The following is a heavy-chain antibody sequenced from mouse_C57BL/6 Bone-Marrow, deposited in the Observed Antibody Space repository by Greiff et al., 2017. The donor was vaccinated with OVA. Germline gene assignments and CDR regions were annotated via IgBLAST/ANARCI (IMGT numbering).Heavy chain of an antibody. J-gene: IGHJ4*01. Sequence: VQLQQSGPELVKPGASVKISCKASGYTFTDYYMNWVKQSHGKSLEWIGDINPNNGGTSYNQKFKGKATLTVDKSSSTAYMELRSLTSEDSAVYYCAPYYSNYDYAMDYWGQGTSVTVSS. CDR1: GYTFTDYY. CDR3: APYYSNYDYAMDY. D-gene: IGHD2-5*01. V-gene: IGHV1-26*01. CDR2: INPNNGGT.